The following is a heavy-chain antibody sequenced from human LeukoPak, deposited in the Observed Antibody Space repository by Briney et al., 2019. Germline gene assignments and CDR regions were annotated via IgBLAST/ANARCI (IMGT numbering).Heavy chain of an antibody. D-gene: IGHD3-22*01. CDR2: IKSDGSGT. V-gene: IGHV3-74*03. Sequence: PGGSLRLSCAASGYTFSTYWMHWVRQVPGKGLVWVSHIKSDGSGTEYADSVKGRFTISRDNAKNTLYMQMNSLRAEDTAVYYCTSGAYYNGYWGQGTLVTISS. CDR1: GYTFSTYW. CDR3: TSGAYYNGY. J-gene: IGHJ4*02.